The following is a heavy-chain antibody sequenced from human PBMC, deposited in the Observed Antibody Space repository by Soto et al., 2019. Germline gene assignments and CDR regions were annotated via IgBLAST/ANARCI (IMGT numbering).Heavy chain of an antibody. J-gene: IGHJ4*02. CDR3: AKPRGGPVVTAALDY. V-gene: IGHV3-30*18. Sequence: GGSLRLSCAASGFTFSSYGMHWVRQAPGKGLEWVAVISYDGSNKYYADSVKGRFTISRDNSKNTLYLQMNSLRAEDTAVYYCAKPRGGPVVTAALDYWGQGTLVTVSS. D-gene: IGHD2-21*02. CDR1: GFTFSSYG. CDR2: ISYDGSNK.